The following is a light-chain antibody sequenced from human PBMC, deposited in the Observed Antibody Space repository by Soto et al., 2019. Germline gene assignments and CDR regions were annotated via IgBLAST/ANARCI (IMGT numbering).Light chain of an antibody. V-gene: IGKV3-15*01. Sequence: EVVMTQSPATLSVSPGEIATLSCRASQSISSNKLAWYQQKPGQAPRLLLFGVSNRATGIPARFSGSGSGTDFSLTISSLQSEDFAVYYCQQYDYWPRTFGQGTKVDI. J-gene: IGKJ1*01. CDR2: GVS. CDR1: QSISSN. CDR3: QQYDYWPRT.